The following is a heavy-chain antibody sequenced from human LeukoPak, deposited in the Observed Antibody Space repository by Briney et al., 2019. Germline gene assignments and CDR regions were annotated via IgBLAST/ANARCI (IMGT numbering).Heavy chain of an antibody. V-gene: IGHV3-21*01. CDR1: GFTFSSYS. CDR3: AKGAMASILN. J-gene: IGHJ4*02. CDR2: ISSSSSYI. D-gene: IGHD5-18*01. Sequence: GGSLRLSCAASGFTFSSYSMNWVRQAPEKGLEWVSSISSSSSYIYYADPVKGRFTISRDNAKNSLYLQMNSLRAEDTAVYYCAKGAMASILNWGQGTLVTVSS.